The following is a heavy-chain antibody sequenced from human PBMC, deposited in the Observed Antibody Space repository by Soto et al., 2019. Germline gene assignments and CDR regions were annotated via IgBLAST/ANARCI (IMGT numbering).Heavy chain of an antibody. CDR1: GFTFSGSA. V-gene: IGHV3-73*02. J-gene: IGHJ4*02. CDR3: TVNIAVAGSAFDY. D-gene: IGHD6-19*01. CDR2: IRSKANSYAT. Sequence: EVQLVESGGGLVQPGGSLKLSCAASGFTFSGSAMHWVRQASGKGLEWVGRIRSKANSYATAYAASVKGRFTISRDDSKNTAYLKMNSLKTEDTAVYYCTVNIAVAGSAFDYWGQGTLVTVSS.